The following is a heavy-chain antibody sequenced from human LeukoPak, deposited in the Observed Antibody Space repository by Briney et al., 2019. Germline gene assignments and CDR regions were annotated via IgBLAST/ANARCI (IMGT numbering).Heavy chain of an antibody. Sequence: GGSLRLSCAASGFTFSSYKMNWVRQAPGKGLEWVAVISNDGNNKYYADSVKGRFTISRDNSNNTLSPQMNGLRVEDTAVYYCARPDDSESFYRANHYWGRGPWSPSP. D-gene: IGHD3-10*01. J-gene: IGHJ4*02. CDR3: ARPDDSESFYRANHY. CDR2: ISNDGNNK. CDR1: GFTFSSYK. V-gene: IGHV3-30*03.